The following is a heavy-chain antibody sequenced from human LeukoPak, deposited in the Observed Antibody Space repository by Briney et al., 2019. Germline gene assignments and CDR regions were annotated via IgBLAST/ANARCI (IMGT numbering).Heavy chain of an antibody. CDR2: IYHSGST. CDR1: GGSISSGGYY. J-gene: IGHJ6*03. Sequence: PSETLSLTCTVSGGSISSGGYYWSWIRQPPGKGLEWIGYIYHSGSTYYNPSLKSRVTISVDRSKNQFSLKLSSVTAADTAVYYCARAKVVPAAIRSYYYMDVWGKGTTVTVSS. D-gene: IGHD2-2*02. V-gene: IGHV4-30-2*01. CDR3: ARAKVVPAAIRSYYYMDV.